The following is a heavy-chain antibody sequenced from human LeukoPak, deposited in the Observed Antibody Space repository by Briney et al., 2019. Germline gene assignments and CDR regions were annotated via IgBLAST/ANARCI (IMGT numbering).Heavy chain of an antibody. D-gene: IGHD3-3*01. J-gene: IGHJ4*02. CDR1: GGSISSGSYY. Sequence: PSQTLSLTCTVSGGSISSGSYYWSWIRQPAGKGLEWIGRIYTSGSTNYNPSLKSRVTISVDTSKNQFSLKVSSVIAADTAVYYCARGYNDFWSGYYPYYCDYWGQGTLVTVSS. V-gene: IGHV4-61*02. CDR2: IYTSGST. CDR3: ARGYNDFWSGYYPYYCDY.